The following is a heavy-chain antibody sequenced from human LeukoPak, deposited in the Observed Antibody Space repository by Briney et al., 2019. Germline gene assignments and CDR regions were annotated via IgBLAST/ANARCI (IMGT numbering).Heavy chain of an antibody. CDR1: GYNFSSSG. D-gene: IGHD3-22*01. V-gene: IGHV1-46*01. J-gene: IGHJ4*02. Sequence: ASVKVSCKPSGYNFSSSGISWKRQAPGQGLEWMGIINPSGGSTTYAQKFQGRVTMTRDTSTSTVYMELSSLRSEDTAVYYCATQTDYYDSGLDYWGQGTLVTVSS. CDR3: ATQTDYYDSGLDY. CDR2: INPSGGST.